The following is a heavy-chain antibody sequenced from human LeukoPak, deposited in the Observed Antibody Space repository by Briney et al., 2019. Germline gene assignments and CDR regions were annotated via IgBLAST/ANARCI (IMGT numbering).Heavy chain of an antibody. CDR3: ARETAPRGYSQDLGY. V-gene: IGHV3-11*01. CDR1: GFPFRDYY. CDR2: ISRSGDSL. J-gene: IGHJ4*02. D-gene: IGHD5-18*01. Sequence: SGGSLRLSCAASGFPFRDYYMTWIRQAPGKGLEWISYISRSGDSLYYADSVEGRFTISRDNAKNSLFLQMNSLRADDTAVYYCARETAPRGYSQDLGYWGQGTLVTVSS.